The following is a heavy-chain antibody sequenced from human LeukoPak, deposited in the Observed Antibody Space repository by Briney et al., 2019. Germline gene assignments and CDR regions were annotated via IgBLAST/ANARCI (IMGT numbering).Heavy chain of an antibody. Sequence: SETLSLTCTVSGGSVSSGSHYWSWIRQPPGKGLEWIGYIYYSGSTNYNPSLKSRVTISVDTSKNQFSLKLSSVTAADTAVYYCARNRRGDYYYGMDVWGKGTTVTVSS. CDR1: GGSVSSGSHY. CDR3: ARNRRGDYYYGMDV. CDR2: IYYSGST. J-gene: IGHJ6*04. V-gene: IGHV4-61*01. D-gene: IGHD1-14*01.